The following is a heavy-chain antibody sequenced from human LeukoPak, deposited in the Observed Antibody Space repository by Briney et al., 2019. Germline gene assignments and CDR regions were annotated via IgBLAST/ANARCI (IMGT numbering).Heavy chain of an antibody. CDR3: ARTPGGDPDY. CDR1: GGPISSSKW. CDR2: VFHSGST. J-gene: IGHJ4*02. Sequence: SGTLSLTCAVSGGPISSSKWWSWLRQPPGKGLEWIGEVFHSGSTNYNPSLKSRVTISVDKSKNQFSLRLNSVTAADTAVYYCARTPGGDPDYWGQGTLVTVSS. V-gene: IGHV4-4*02. D-gene: IGHD2-21*01.